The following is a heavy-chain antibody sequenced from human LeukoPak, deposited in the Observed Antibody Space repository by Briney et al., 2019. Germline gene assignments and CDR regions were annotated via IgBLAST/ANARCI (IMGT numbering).Heavy chain of an antibody. CDR2: IYPNSGGT. J-gene: IGHJ5*02. D-gene: IGHD4-23*01. CDR3: ATGYGDNSNWFDP. Sequence: ASVKVSCKPSGYTFTGYYMHWVRQAPGQGLEWMGRIYPNSGGTNYAQKFQGRVTMTRDTSISTAYMELSSLRSDDTALYYCATGYGDNSNWFDPWGQGTLVTVSS. CDR1: GYTFTGYY. V-gene: IGHV1-2*06.